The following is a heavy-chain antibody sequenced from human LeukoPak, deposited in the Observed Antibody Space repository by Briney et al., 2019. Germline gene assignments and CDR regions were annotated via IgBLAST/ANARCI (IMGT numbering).Heavy chain of an antibody. J-gene: IGHJ4*02. Sequence: GGSLRLSCAASGFTFDDYAMHWVRQAPGKGLEWVSGISWNSGSIGYADSVKGRFTISRDNAKNSLYLQMNSLRAEDTALYYCAKDMGLHYHDSSGPFDYWGQGTLVTVSS. CDR2: ISWNSGSI. CDR3: AKDMGLHYHDSSGPFDY. D-gene: IGHD3-22*01. V-gene: IGHV3-9*01. CDR1: GFTFDDYA.